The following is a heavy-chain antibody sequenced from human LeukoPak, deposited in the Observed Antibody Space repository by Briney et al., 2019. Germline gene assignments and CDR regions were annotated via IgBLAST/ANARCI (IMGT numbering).Heavy chain of an antibody. CDR1: GYTFTGYY. CDR3: ARAYKGSSSRTSWFDT. V-gene: IGHV1-2*02. J-gene: IGHJ5*02. Sequence: ASVSVSCKASGYTFTGYYMHWVRQAPGQGLEWMGWINPNSGGTNYAQKFQGRVTMTRDTSISTASLELSRLRSDETAVYYCARAYKGSSSRTSWFDTWGQGTLVTVSS. D-gene: IGHD6-6*01. CDR2: INPNSGGT.